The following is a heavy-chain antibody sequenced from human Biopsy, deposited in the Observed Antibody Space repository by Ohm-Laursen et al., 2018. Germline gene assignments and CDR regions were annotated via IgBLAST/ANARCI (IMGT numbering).Heavy chain of an antibody. CDR3: ARTPILIVSAGLVYRHRRHLQGMDV. CDR2: VYWDDYK. CDR1: GFSLSARGMC. Sequence: TQTLTLTYSFSGFSLSARGMCVSWIRQAPGKAHEWLARVYWDDYKDYSASLQTKLSISKDTSNDQVVLTVNNVDPADTATYYCARTPILIVSAGLVYRHRRHLQGMDVWGQGIAVTVS. D-gene: IGHD6-13*01. V-gene: IGHV2-70*11. J-gene: IGHJ6*02.